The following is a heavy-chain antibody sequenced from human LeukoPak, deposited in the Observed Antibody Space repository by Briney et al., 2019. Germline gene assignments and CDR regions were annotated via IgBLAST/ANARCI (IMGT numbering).Heavy chain of an antibody. J-gene: IGHJ3*02. CDR1: GGTFSSYA. CDR2: IIPIFGTA. CDR3: ARGREAVAVSFTAFDI. V-gene: IGHV1-69*13. Sequence: ASVKVSCKASGGTFSSYAISWVRQAPGQGLEWMGGIIPIFGTANYAQKFQGRVTITADESTSTAYMELSSLRSEDTAVYYCARGREAVAVSFTAFDIWGQGTMVTVSS. D-gene: IGHD6-19*01.